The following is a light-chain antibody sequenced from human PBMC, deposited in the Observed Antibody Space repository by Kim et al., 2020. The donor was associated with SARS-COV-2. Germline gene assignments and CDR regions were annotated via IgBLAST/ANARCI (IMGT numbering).Light chain of an antibody. J-gene: IGLJ2*01. CDR3: QALDTNTVV. V-gene: IGLV3-1*01. CDR1: KLGDRY. Sequence: SYEPTQPPSVSVSPGQTAIITCSGDKLGDRYACWYQQKSGQSPVLVIYQDTKRPSGIPERFSGSNSGNTATLTITGTQAMDEGDYYCQALDTNTVVFGGG. CDR2: QDT.